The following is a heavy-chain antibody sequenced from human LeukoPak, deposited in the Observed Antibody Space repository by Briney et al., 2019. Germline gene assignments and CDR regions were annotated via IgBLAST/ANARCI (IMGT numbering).Heavy chain of an antibody. CDR3: ASDSVYGSGTWVY. CDR1: GFIFSSYC. J-gene: IGHJ4*02. Sequence: PGGSLRLSCAASGFIFSSYCMHWVRQVPGKGLEWISRIFGDGTIINYADSVKGRFTTSRDNAKNTLYLQMNSLRAEDTAVYYCASDSVYGSGTWVYWGQGTLVTVSS. CDR2: IFGDGTII. D-gene: IGHD3-10*01. V-gene: IGHV3-74*01.